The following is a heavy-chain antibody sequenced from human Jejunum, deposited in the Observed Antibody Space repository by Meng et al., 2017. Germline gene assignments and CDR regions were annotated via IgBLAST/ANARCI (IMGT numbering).Heavy chain of an antibody. V-gene: IGHV3-74*01. J-gene: IGHJ4*02. D-gene: IGHD5-24*01. CDR1: GFTFFNYW. Sequence: EVQLVVPGGGLVQPGGSLRLSCSASGFTFFNYWMHWVRQAPGKGLVWVSRIDTAGSGTSYADSVKGRFTISRDNAKNTLYLQMNSLRAEDTAVYYCVRDYSGYTHEFDYWGLGTLVTVSS. CDR2: IDTAGSGT. CDR3: VRDYSGYTHEFDY.